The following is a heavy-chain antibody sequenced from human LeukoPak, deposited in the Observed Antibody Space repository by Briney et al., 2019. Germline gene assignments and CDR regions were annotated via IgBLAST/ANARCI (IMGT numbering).Heavy chain of an antibody. Sequence: GGSLRLSCAASGFTFSNHAMSWVRQAPGKGLEWVSVIGGNSGSTYCADSVKGRFTISRDNSKSTLHLQMNSLRVEDTAVYYSAKGGDDGGHHLYYFDYWGQGTLVTVSS. CDR2: IGGNSGST. CDR1: GFTFSNHA. J-gene: IGHJ4*02. V-gene: IGHV3-23*01. CDR3: AKGGDDGGHHLYYFDY. D-gene: IGHD4/OR15-4a*01.